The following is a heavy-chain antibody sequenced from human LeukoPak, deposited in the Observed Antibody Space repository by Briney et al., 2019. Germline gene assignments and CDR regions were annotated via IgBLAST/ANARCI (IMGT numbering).Heavy chain of an antibody. V-gene: IGHV1-2*02. J-gene: IGHJ6*02. CDR3: ATVSGWVTSRYCYGMDV. Sequence: ASVKVSCKASGYTFTDYFMHWVRQAPGQGLEWMGWINLNSGDTKYAQNFQGRVTMTRDTSISTAYMELSRLRSDDTAVYYCATVSGWVTSRYCYGMDVWGQGTTVTVS. CDR2: INLNSGDT. CDR1: GYTFTDYF. D-gene: IGHD3-16*01.